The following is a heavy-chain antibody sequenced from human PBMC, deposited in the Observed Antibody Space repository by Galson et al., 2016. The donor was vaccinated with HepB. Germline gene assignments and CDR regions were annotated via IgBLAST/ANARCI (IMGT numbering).Heavy chain of an antibody. J-gene: IGHJ3*02. CDR1: GFTFSSYS. Sequence: SLRLSCAASGFTFSSYSMNWLRQAPGKGPEWVSAISAGGGRTNYVDSVKGRFTISRDNSKSTLYLQMNSLRVDDTALYYCAKDRASRLSSSGWLTNDALDIWGPATMVTVSA. D-gene: IGHD6-19*01. V-gene: IGHV3-23*01. CDR2: ISAGGGRT. CDR3: AKDRASRLSSSGWLTNDALDI.